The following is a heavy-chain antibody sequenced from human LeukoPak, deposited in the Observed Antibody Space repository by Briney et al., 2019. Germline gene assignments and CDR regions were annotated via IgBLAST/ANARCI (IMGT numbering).Heavy chain of an antibody. D-gene: IGHD3-3*01. V-gene: IGHV1-18*01. Sequence: ASVKVSCKASGYTFINHGISCVRHAPGQGVEWMGLISAYNGRTEYPPNLQDRVTMPTDTSTTTAYMELRSLTSDDTAVYYCGRWSPNPNDSWGQGTMVSVCS. CDR3: GRWSPNPNDS. J-gene: IGHJ5*01. CDR2: ISAYNGRT. CDR1: GYTFINHG.